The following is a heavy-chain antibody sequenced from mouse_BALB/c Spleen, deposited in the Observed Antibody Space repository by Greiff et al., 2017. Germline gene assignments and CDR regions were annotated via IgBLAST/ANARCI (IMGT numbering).Heavy chain of an antibody. V-gene: IGHV5-17*02. Sequence: HLVESGGGLVQPGGSRKLPCAASGFTFSSLGIHWVRPASEKGLEWVAYISSGSSTIYYADTVKGRFTISKDNPKNTLLLQMTNLRAEETAMYYCARDDYFYFDYWGQGTTLTVSS. CDR2: ISSGSSTI. CDR1: GFTFSSLG. J-gene: IGHJ2*01. D-gene: IGHD2-4*01. CDR3: ARDDYFYFDY.